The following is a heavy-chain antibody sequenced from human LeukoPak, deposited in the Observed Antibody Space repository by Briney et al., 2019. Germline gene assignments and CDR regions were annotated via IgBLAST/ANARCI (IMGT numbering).Heavy chain of an antibody. V-gene: IGHV6-1*01. CDR1: GDSVSSNSAA. J-gene: IGHJ3*02. D-gene: IGHD3-22*01. Sequence: SQTLSLTCALSGDSVSSNSAAWDWIRQSPSRGLVWLGRTYFRSKWYNDYAVSVKRRITINPDTTKNQFSLQLNSVTPEDTAVYYCARVGYYYDRSGHPNDAFDIWGQGTMVTVSS. CDR2: TYFRSKWYN. CDR3: ARVGYYYDRSGHPNDAFDI.